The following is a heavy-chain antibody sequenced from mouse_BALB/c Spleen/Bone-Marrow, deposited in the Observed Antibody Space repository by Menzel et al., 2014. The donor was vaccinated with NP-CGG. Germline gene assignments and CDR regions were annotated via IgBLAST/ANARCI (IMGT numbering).Heavy chain of an antibody. J-gene: IGHJ3*01. Sequence: EVQLQQSGPALVKPGASVKVSCKASGYELTTYNMYWVKQSHGKSLEWIGYIDPSNGGTEYNQKFKGKATLTVDKSSSTAYMHLNSLTSEDSAVYYCARSRITAAPFAYWGQGTLVTVST. CDR1: GYELTTYN. CDR3: ARSRITAAPFAY. D-gene: IGHD1-2*01. CDR2: IDPSNGGT. V-gene: IGHV1S135*01.